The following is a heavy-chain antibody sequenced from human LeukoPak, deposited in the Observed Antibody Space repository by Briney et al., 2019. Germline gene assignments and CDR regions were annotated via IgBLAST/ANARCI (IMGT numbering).Heavy chain of an antibody. V-gene: IGHV4-4*02. CDR2: IYHSGST. Sequence: SGTLSLTCAVSGGSLSSINWWSWIRQPPGKGLEWIGEIYHSGSTNYNPSLKSRVTISVDTSKNQFSLKLSSVTAADTAVYYCARGGEVVDYYDSSGYYPVYYFDYWGQGTLVTVSS. CDR1: GGSLSSINW. CDR3: ARGGEVVDYYDSSGYYPVYYFDY. J-gene: IGHJ4*02. D-gene: IGHD3-22*01.